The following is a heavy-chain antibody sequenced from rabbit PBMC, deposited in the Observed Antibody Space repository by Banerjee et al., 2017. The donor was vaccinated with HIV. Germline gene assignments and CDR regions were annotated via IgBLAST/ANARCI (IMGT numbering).Heavy chain of an antibody. J-gene: IGHJ4*01. CDR3: ARSIFSGYDGYAYGFKL. CDR1: GFSFSSGYY. D-gene: IGHD6-1*01. V-gene: IGHV1S43*01. CDR2: IYTDSDGT. Sequence: QSLEESGGGLVKPGASLTLTCKASGFSFSSGYYMCWVRQAPGKGLELIACIYTDSDGTWYASWVNGRFTITRSTSLNTVTLQMTSLTAADTATYFCARSIFSGYDGYAYGFKLWGQGTLVTVS.